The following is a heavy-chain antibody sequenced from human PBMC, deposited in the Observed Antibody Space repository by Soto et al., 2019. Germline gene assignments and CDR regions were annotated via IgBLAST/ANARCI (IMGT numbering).Heavy chain of an antibody. CDR3: ARGGSLYWYFDL. J-gene: IGHJ2*01. V-gene: IGHV1-69*02. CDR1: GGTFSSYT. CDR2: IIAILGIA. Sequence: ASVKVSCKASGGTFSSYTISWVRQAPGQGLEWMGRIIAILGIANYAQKFQGRVTITRDTSASTAYMELSSLRSEDTAVYYCARGGSLYWYFDLWGRGTLVTVSS. D-gene: IGHD1-26*01.